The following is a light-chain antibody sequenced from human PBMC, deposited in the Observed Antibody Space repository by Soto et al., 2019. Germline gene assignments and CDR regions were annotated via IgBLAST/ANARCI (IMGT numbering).Light chain of an antibody. J-gene: IGKJ4*02. Sequence: EIQMTQSPPSLSASVGDRLPITCRASQSISSYLSWYQQKPGQAPKLLIYVASTLPSGVPSRFSGSGSGTDFTLAISSLKPEDFATYYCQQSSSSPQTFGGGTKVDIK. CDR1: QSISSY. V-gene: IGKV1-39*01. CDR3: QQSSSSPQT. CDR2: VAS.